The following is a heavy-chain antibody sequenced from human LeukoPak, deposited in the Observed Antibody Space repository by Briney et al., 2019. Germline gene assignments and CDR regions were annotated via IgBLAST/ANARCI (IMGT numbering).Heavy chain of an antibody. D-gene: IGHD5-12*01. CDR3: ARHSSDEYSALDY. J-gene: IGHJ4*02. CDR1: GGTISSSRYS. V-gene: IGHV4-39*01. CDR2: INYSGST. Sequence: SETLSLTCTVSGGTISSSRYSWGRLRPPPGKGLEWIGTINYSGSTNSNPSLNSLVTITADTSKNQFSLNLSSVTAADTAMYYCARHSSDEYSALDYWGQGTLVTVSS.